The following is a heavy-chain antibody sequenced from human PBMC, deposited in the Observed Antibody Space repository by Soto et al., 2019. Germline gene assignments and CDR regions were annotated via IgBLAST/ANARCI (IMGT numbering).Heavy chain of an antibody. Sequence: EVQLVESGGGLVQPGRSLRLSCAASGFTFDDYAMHWVRQAPGTGLEWVSGISWNSGSIGYADSVKGRFTISRDNAKNSLYLQMNRLRAEDTALYYCAKDAITMVRGVISYYGMDVWGQGTTVTVSS. D-gene: IGHD3-10*01. CDR3: AKDAITMVRGVISYYGMDV. CDR1: GFTFDDYA. V-gene: IGHV3-9*01. CDR2: ISWNSGSI. J-gene: IGHJ6*02.